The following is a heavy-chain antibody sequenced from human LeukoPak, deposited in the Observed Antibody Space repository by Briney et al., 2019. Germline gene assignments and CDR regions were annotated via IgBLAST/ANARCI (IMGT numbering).Heavy chain of an antibody. CDR2: INAGNGNT. J-gene: IGHJ4*02. CDR3: ARGTGIAAALQ. V-gene: IGHV1-3*01. D-gene: IGHD6-13*01. CDR1: GYTFTSYA. Sequence: GASVKVSCKASGYTFTSYAMHWVRQAPGQGLEWMGWINAGNGNTKYSQKFQGRVTITRDTSASTAYMELSSLRSEDTAVYYCARGTGIAAALQWGQGTLVTVSS.